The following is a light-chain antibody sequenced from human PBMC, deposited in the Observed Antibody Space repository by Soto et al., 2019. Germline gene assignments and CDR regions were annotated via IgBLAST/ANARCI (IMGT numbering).Light chain of an antibody. V-gene: IGKV3D-15*01. J-gene: IGKJ4*01. CDR1: QSVSTS. CDR2: GAS. CDR3: QQYHDWPLT. Sequence: EIVITQSPATLSVSPGEGATLSCRASQSVSTSLAWYQQKPGQAPRLLIDGASSRATGIPARFSGSGSGTEFTLTISSLQSEDFAVYFCQQYHDWPLTLGGGTKVDIK.